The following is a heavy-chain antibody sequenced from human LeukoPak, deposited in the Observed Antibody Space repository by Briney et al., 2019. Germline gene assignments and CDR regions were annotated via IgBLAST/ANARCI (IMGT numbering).Heavy chain of an antibody. D-gene: IGHD5-12*01. CDR3: ARGRSTGYPYYFGD. CDR1: GYTFTGYD. CDR2: MNPNSGST. J-gene: IGHJ4*02. V-gene: IGHV1-8*03. Sequence: ASVKVSCKASGYTFTGYDINWVRQATGQGLEWMGWMNPNSGSTGYAQKFQGRVTITRNTSISTAYMELSGLRSEDTAVYYCARGRSTGYPYYFGDWGQGTLVTVSS.